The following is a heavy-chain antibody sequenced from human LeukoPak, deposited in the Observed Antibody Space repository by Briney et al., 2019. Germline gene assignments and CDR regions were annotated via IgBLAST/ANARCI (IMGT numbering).Heavy chain of an antibody. CDR3: AKDSFYYYDSSGSYNWFDP. Sequence: PGGSLRLSCAASGFTFSSYAMSWVRQAPGKGLEWVSAISGSGGSTYYADPVKGRFTISRDNSKNTLYLQMNSLRAEDTAVYYCAKDSFYYYDSSGSYNWFDPWGQGTLVTVSS. J-gene: IGHJ5*02. V-gene: IGHV3-23*01. CDR2: ISGSGGST. CDR1: GFTFSSYA. D-gene: IGHD3-22*01.